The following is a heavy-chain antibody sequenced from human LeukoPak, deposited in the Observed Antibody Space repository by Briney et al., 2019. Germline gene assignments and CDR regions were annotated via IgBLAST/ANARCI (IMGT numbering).Heavy chain of an antibody. CDR3: ARIQEDSSSWSPYYYYYGMDV. CDR2: IYYSGST. J-gene: IGHJ6*02. Sequence: PSETLSLTCTVSGGSISSYYWSWIRQPPGKGLEWIGYIYYSGSTNYNPSLKSRVTISVDTSKNQFSLKLSSVTAADTAVYYCARIQEDSSSWSPYYYYYGMDVWGQGTTVTVSS. V-gene: IGHV4-59*01. D-gene: IGHD6-13*01. CDR1: GGSISSYY.